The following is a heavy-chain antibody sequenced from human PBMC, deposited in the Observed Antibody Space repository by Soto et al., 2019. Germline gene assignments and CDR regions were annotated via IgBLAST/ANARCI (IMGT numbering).Heavy chain of an antibody. V-gene: IGHV3-64D*06. D-gene: IGHD2-15*01. CDR3: VKGNQLLRYYFEF. J-gene: IGHJ4*01. Sequence: GGSLRLSCSVSGFTFSNYAMHWVRQAPGKGLQYVSGITSDGDSTWHADSVKDRFTISRDNSKNTLFLQMSSLRVEDTAIYFCVKGNQLLRYYFEFWGPGTLVTVSS. CDR2: ITSDGDST. CDR1: GFTFSNYA.